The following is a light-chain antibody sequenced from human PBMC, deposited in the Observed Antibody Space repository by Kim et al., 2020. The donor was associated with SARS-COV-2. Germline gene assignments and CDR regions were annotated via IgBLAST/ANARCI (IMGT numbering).Light chain of an antibody. J-gene: IGKJ4*01. CDR2: DAS. CDR1: QDISNY. CDR3: QPYDNLPLT. Sequence: DIQMTQSPSSLSASVGDRVTITCQASQDISNYLNWYQQKPGKAPKLLIYDASNLETGVPSRFSGSGSGTDFTFTISSLQPEDIATYYCQPYDNLPLTFRGGTKVEIK. V-gene: IGKV1-33*01.